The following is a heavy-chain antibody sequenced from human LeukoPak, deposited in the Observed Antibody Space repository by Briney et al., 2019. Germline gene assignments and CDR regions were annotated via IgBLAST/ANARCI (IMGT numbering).Heavy chain of an antibody. CDR2: INSDGSST. J-gene: IGHJ4*02. V-gene: IGHV3-74*01. D-gene: IGHD3-3*01. Sequence: PSETLSLTCTVSGGSISSSSYYWGWIRQPPGKGLVWVSRINSDGSSTSYADSVKGRFTISRDNAKNTLYLQMNSLRAEDTAVYYCARGPSVFFWSGSLYWGQGTLVTVSS. CDR1: GGSISSSSYY. CDR3: ARGPSVFFWSGSLY.